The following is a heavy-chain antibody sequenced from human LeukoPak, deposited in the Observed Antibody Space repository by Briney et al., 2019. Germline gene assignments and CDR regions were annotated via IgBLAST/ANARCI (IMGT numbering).Heavy chain of an antibody. V-gene: IGHV1-69*05. CDR2: IIPIFGTA. Sequence: ASVMVSCKASGGTFSSYAISWVRQAPGQGLEWMGGIIPIFGTANYAQKFQGRVTITTDESTSTAYMELSSLRSEDTAVYYCARARLVRGADYMDVWGKGTTVTVSS. CDR3: ARARLVRGADYMDV. J-gene: IGHJ6*03. CDR1: GGTFSSYA. D-gene: IGHD3-10*01.